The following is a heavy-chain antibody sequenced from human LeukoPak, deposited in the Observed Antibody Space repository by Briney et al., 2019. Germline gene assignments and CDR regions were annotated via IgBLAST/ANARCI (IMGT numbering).Heavy chain of an antibody. V-gene: IGHV4-59*12. CDR3: ARDYPFGSGSHANYFDY. Sequence: SETLSLTCTVSGGSISSYYWSWIRQPPGKGLEWIGYIYYSGSTNYNPSLKSRVTISVDTSKNQFSLKLSSVTAADTAVYYCARDYPFGSGSHANYFDYWGQGTLVTVSS. D-gene: IGHD3-10*01. CDR2: IYYSGST. J-gene: IGHJ4*02. CDR1: GGSISSYY.